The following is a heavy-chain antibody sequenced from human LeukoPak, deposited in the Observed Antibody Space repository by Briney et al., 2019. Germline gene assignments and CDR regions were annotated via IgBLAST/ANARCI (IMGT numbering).Heavy chain of an antibody. CDR1: GYSFSTYY. J-gene: IGHJ6*03. CDR3: ARATTVTLRNNYYYYYYMDV. D-gene: IGHD4-17*01. V-gene: IGHV1-2*02. CDR2: INPNSGGT. Sequence: ASVKVSCKASGYSFSTYYTHWVRQAPGQGLEWMGWINPNSGGTNYAQKFQGRVTMTRDTSISTAYMELSRLRSDDTAVYYCARATTVTLRNNYYYYYYMDVWGKGTTVTVSS.